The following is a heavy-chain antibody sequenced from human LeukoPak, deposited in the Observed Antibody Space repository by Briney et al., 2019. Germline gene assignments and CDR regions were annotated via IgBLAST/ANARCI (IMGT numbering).Heavy chain of an antibody. CDR1: GYTLTELS. V-gene: IGHV1-24*01. D-gene: IGHD6-19*01. CDR2: FDPEDGET. J-gene: IGHJ4*02. CDR3: ASSAANRYSSGPYYFDY. Sequence: ASVKVSCKVSGYTLTELSMHWVRQAPGKGLEWMGGFDPEDGETIYAQKFQGRVTMTEDTSTDTAYMELSSLRSEDTAVYYCASSAANRYSSGPYYFDYWGQGTLVTVSS.